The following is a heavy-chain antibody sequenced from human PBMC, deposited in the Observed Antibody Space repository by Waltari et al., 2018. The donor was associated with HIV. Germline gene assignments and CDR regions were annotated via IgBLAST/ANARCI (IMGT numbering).Heavy chain of an antibody. CDR2: INLDGSTT. V-gene: IGHV3-74*01. J-gene: IGHJ4*02. Sequence: EVQLVASGGGSVQPGGSLRLSCAASGFTFTSSWLPLVRQAPGKGLVGVSRINLDGSTTTYADSVKGRFTISRDNAKSTLYLQMSSLRAEDTAMYYCARDFRSPKGDFDYWGQGTLVSVSS. CDR1: GFTFTSSW. CDR3: ARDFRSPKGDFDY. D-gene: IGHD3-16*01.